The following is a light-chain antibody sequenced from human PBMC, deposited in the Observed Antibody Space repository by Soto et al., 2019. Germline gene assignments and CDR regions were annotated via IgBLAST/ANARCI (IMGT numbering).Light chain of an antibody. Sequence: EIVMTQSPATLSVSPGERATLSCRASQSVSSNLAWYQQKPGQAPRLLIYGASTRATGIPARFSGSGSGTAFTLTISSLQSEDSAVYYCQQYNYWPPYTFGQGTKLEIK. V-gene: IGKV3-15*01. J-gene: IGKJ2*01. CDR3: QQYNYWPPYT. CDR1: QSVSSN. CDR2: GAS.